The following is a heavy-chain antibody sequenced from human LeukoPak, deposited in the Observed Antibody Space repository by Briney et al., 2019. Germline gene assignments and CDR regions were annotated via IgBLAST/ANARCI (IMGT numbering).Heavy chain of an antibody. V-gene: IGHV3-23*01. Sequence: GGSLRLSCAASGFTLSSYAMSWVRQAPGKGLEWVSAISGSGGSTYYADSVKGRFTISRDNSKNTLYLQMNSLRAEDTAVYYCASSRRLFYYYYGMDVWGQGTTVTVSS. CDR1: GFTLSSYA. CDR3: ASSRRLFYYYYGMDV. CDR2: ISGSGGST. J-gene: IGHJ6*02.